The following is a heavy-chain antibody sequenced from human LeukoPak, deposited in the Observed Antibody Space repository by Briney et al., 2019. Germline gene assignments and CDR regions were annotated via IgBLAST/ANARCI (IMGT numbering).Heavy chain of an antibody. Sequence: PGGSLRLSCAASGFTFSSYAMSWVRQAPGKGLEWVSAISGSGGSTYYADSVKGRFTISRDNSKNTLYLQMNSLRAEDTAVYYYAKCSIGSYYSGDWFDPWGQGTLVTVSS. CDR3: AKCSIGSYYSGDWFDP. V-gene: IGHV3-23*01. CDR1: GFTFSSYA. CDR2: ISGSGGST. D-gene: IGHD1-26*01. J-gene: IGHJ5*02.